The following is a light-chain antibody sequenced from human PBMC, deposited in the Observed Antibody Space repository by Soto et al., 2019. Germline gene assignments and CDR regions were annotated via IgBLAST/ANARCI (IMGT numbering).Light chain of an antibody. CDR1: SGSIASKY. CDR2: EDN. V-gene: IGLV6-57*04. Sequence: NFMLTQPHSVSESPGKTVTISCTRSSGSIASKYVQWSQQRPGSAPTTVIYEDNQRPSGVPDRFSGSIDSSSNSASLTISGLKTEDEADYYCQSYDSSNVVFGGGTKLTVL. J-gene: IGLJ2*01. CDR3: QSYDSSNVV.